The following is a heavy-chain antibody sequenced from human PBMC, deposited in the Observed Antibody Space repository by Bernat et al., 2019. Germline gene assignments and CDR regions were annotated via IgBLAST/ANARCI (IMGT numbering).Heavy chain of an antibody. CDR2: IIPILGIA. CDR3: ARSVRGYCGFESYGDYRYRNSFPTPRSRSMEAPCSAPAE. Sequence: QVQLVQSGAEVKKPGSSVKVSCKASGGTFSSYAISWVRQAPGQGLEWMGRIIPILGIANYAQKFQGRVTIPADKATRTAYMELSSLRSEDTAVYYCARSVRGYCGFESYGDYRYRNSFPTPRSRSMEAPCSAPAE. CDR1: GGTFSSYA. V-gene: IGHV1-69*04. J-gene: IGHJ1*01. D-gene: IGHD5-12*01.